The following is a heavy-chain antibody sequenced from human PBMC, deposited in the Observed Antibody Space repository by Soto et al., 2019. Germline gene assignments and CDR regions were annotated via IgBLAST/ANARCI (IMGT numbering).Heavy chain of an antibody. CDR1: GFTFSTYS. V-gene: IGHV3-21*01. CDR3: AILVDYYDPDSYYCMDV. D-gene: IGHD3-22*01. J-gene: IGHJ6*02. Sequence: EVQLVESGGGLVKPGGSLRLSCAASGFTFSTYSMNWVRQAPGKGLEWVSSISSSSSYIYYADSVKGRFTITRDNAKNSLYLQMNSLRSEDTAVYYCAILVDYYDPDSYYCMDVWGQGTTVTVSS. CDR2: ISSSSSYI.